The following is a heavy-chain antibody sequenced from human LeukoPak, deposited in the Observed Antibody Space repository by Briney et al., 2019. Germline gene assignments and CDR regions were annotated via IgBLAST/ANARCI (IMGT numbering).Heavy chain of an antibody. V-gene: IGHV3-21*06. CDR1: GFTFSSYA. J-gene: IGHJ5*02. D-gene: IGHD3-22*01. Sequence: GGSLRLSCAASGFTFSSYAMNWVRQAPGKGLEWVSAINSSSTYIYYADSVEGRFTISRDNAKNALYLQMNSLRVEDTAVYYCARGPPYYYDNSGYYPFDPWGQGTLVTVST. CDR3: ARGPPYYYDNSGYYPFDP. CDR2: INSSSTYI.